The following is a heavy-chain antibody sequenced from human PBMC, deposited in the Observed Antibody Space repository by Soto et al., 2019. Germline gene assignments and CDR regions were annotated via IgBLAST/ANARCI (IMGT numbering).Heavy chain of an antibody. CDR2: ISYDGSNK. V-gene: IGHV3-30-3*01. D-gene: IGHD4-17*01. CDR1: GFTFSSYA. Sequence: GGSLRLSCAASGFTFSSYAMHWVRQAPGKGLEWVAVISYDGSNKYYADSVKGRFTISRDNSKNTLYLQMNSLRAEDTAVYYCARADYGDYDYYYYYGMDVWGQGTTVTVSS. CDR3: ARADYGDYDYYYYYGMDV. J-gene: IGHJ6*02.